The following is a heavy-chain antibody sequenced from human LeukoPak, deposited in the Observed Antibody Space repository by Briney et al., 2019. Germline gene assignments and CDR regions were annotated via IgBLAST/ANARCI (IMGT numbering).Heavy chain of an antibody. J-gene: IGHJ4*02. CDR1: GFNFNDAW. D-gene: IGHD4-11*01. Sequence: GGALRLSCEGSGFNFNDAWMSWIRQAPGKGLEWVGRVRTTAEGETTDYAAPVRGRFIISRDDSKNMVFLQMNRLETEDTAIYYCTAGLGKTDDDSWGQGTLVTVSS. CDR3: TAGLGKTDDDS. CDR2: VRTTAEGETT. V-gene: IGHV3-15*01.